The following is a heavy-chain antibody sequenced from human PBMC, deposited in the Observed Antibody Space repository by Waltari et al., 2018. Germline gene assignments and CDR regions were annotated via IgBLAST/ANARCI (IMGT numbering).Heavy chain of an antibody. J-gene: IGHJ6*03. CDR1: GFTVSSYS. D-gene: IGHD1-26*01. CDR2: ISSSSSTI. Sequence: EVQLVESGGGLVQPGGSLRLSCAASGFTVSSYSMNWVRQAPGKGLEWVSYISSSSSTIYYADSVKGRFTISRDNAKNSLYLQMNSLRAEDTAVYYCARDSDPPPYYYYYYMDVWGKGTTVTISS. V-gene: IGHV3-48*04. CDR3: ARDSDPPPYYYYYYMDV.